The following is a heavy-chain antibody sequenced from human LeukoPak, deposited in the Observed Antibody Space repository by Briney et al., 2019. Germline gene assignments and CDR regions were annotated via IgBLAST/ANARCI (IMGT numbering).Heavy chain of an antibody. J-gene: IGHJ4*02. CDR3: ATFGASSGWSGFDY. Sequence: PSETLSLTCTVSGGSISSSSYYWGWIRQPPGKGLEWIGSIHYSGSTNYNPSLKSRVTISVDTSKNQFSLKLSSVTAADTAVYYCATFGASSGWSGFDYWGQGTLVTVSS. V-gene: IGHV4-39*07. CDR2: IHYSGST. D-gene: IGHD6-19*01. CDR1: GGSISSSSYY.